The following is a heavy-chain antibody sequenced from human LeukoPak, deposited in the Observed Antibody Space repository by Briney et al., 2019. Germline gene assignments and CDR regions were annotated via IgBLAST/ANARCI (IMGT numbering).Heavy chain of an antibody. CDR1: GGSVSSGTYY. Sequence: PSQTLSLTCTVSGGSVSSGTYYWSWIRQPAGNGLEWIGRIHTDGTINYSPSLRSRVTISLDTSKNHVSLKLTSVTAADTAVYYCARSCGIWGVATVWCKTPRNDYWGQGTLVTVS. J-gene: IGHJ4*02. CDR2: IHTDGTI. CDR3: ARSCGIWGVATVWCKTPRNDY. V-gene: IGHV4-61*02. D-gene: IGHD5-12*01.